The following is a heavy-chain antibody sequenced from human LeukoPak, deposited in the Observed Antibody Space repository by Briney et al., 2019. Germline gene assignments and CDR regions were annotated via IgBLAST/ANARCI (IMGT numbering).Heavy chain of an antibody. CDR3: ARATWDPNYYYYMDV. CDR1: GFTLSRYS. D-gene: IGHD1-26*01. V-gene: IGHV3-21*01. J-gene: IGHJ6*03. CDR2: ISSGSSYI. Sequence: GGSLRLSCAASGFTLSRYSMNWVRQAPGKGLEWVSSISSGSSYIYYAGSVKGRFTISRDNAKNSLYLQMNSLRAEDTAVYFCARATWDPNYYYYMDVWGKGTTVTISS.